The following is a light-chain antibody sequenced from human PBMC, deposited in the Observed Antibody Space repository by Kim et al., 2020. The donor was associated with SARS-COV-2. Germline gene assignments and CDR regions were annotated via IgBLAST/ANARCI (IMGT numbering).Light chain of an antibody. CDR3: QAWDSSSDDPV. CDR1: NIGSKS. J-gene: IGLJ3*02. CDR2: YDS. V-gene: IGLV3-21*04. Sequence: SYELTQPPSVSVAPGKTARITCGGNNIGSKSVYWYQQKPGQAPVLVIYYDSDRPSGIPERFSGSNSGNTATLTISRVEAGDEADYYCQAWDSSSDDPVFG.